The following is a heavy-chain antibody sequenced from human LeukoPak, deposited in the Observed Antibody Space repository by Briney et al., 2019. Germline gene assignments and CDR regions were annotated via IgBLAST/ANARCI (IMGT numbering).Heavy chain of an antibody. CDR1: GYTFTSYD. J-gene: IGHJ4*02. V-gene: IGHV1-8*01. CDR2: MNPNSGNT. CDR3: ARVITFGGVIVIGY. Sequence: ASVKVSCKASGYTFTSYDINWVRQATGQGLEWMGWMNPNSGNTGYAQKFQGRVTMTRNTSISTAYMDLSSLRSEDTAVYYCARVITFGGVIVIGYWGQGTLVTVSS. D-gene: IGHD3-16*02.